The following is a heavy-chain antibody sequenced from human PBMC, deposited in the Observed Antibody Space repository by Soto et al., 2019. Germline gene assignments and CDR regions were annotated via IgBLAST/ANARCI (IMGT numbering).Heavy chain of an antibody. CDR2: INAGNGNT. J-gene: IGHJ6*02. D-gene: IGHD2-15*01. V-gene: IGHV1-3*01. CDR1: GYTFTSYA. CDR3: ARAPHGDVVGPGSYYYYYYGMDV. Sequence: ASVKVSCKASGYTFTSYAMHWVRQAPGQRLEWMGWINAGNGNTKYSQKFQGRVTITRDTSASTAYMELSSLRSEDTAVYYCARAPHGDVVGPGSYYYYYYGMDVWGQGTTVTVSS.